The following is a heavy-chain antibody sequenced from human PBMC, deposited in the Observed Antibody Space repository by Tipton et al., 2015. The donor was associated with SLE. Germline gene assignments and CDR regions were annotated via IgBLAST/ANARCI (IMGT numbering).Heavy chain of an antibody. CDR1: GYSISSGYY. Sequence: TLSLTCSVSGYSISSGYYWGGIRQPPGKGLEWIGNIYHSGSIYQNPSLKGRVTMSMDTSKNEFSLNLRSVTATDTAVYYCAGTPWLVRFEYWGQGTLVNVSP. CDR3: AGTPWLVRFEY. J-gene: IGHJ4*02. V-gene: IGHV4-38-2*01. CDR2: IYHSGSI. D-gene: IGHD6-19*01.